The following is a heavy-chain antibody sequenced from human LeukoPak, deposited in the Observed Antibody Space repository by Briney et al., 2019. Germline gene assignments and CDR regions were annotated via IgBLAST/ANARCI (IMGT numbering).Heavy chain of an antibody. Sequence: GGSLRLSCAASGFTFHHYSMHWVRQPPGKGLEWVSLISWDGGITYYADSVRGRFTISRDNSKNSLSLEMNSLRTEDTALYYCAKDSNTGGYSFGSWGQGTLVTVSS. J-gene: IGHJ4*02. CDR3: AKDSNTGGYSFGS. D-gene: IGHD5-12*01. CDR2: ISWDGGIT. CDR1: GFTFHHYS. V-gene: IGHV3-43*01.